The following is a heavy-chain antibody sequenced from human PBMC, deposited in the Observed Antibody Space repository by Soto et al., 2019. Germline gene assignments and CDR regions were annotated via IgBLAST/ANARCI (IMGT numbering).Heavy chain of an antibody. CDR1: GHSFTSYD. V-gene: IGHV1-18*01. J-gene: IGHJ4*02. D-gene: IGHD4-17*01. CDR2: MNAYNGNT. Sequence: ASVKVSCKTSGHSFTSYDINWVRQATGQGLEWMGWMNAYNGNTNYAQKLQGRVTMTTDTSTSTAYMELRSLRSDDTAVYYCARELRKEKSQRDYGDHPFDYWGQGTLVTVSS. CDR3: ARELRKEKSQRDYGDHPFDY.